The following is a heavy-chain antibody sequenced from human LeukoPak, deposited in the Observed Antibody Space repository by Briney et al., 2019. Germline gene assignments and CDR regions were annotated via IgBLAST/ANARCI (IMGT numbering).Heavy chain of an antibody. V-gene: IGHV3-15*01. CDR2: IKSKTDGGTA. CDR3: TTVRVRSYDFWSGYPDY. CDR1: GFTFSNAW. D-gene: IGHD3-3*01. Sequence: GGSLRLSCAASGFTFSNAWMNWVRQAPGKGLEWVGRIKSKTDGGTADYAAPVKGRFTISRDDSKNTLYLLMNSLKTEDTAVYYCTTVRVRSYDFWSGYPDYWGQGTLVTVSS. J-gene: IGHJ4*02.